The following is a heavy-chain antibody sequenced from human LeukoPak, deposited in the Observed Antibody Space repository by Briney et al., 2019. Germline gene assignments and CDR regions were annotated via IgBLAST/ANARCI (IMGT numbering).Heavy chain of an antibody. J-gene: IGHJ4*02. D-gene: IGHD3-10*01. CDR1: GYTFTSYG. Sequence: GASVKVSCKASGYTFTSYGISWVRQAPGQGLEWMGWISAYNGNTNYAQKLQGRVTMTTDTSTSTAYMELRSLRSDDTAVYYCARDSGRGSGSYYILFDYWGQGTLVTVSS. V-gene: IGHV1-18*01. CDR3: ARDSGRGSGSYYILFDY. CDR2: ISAYNGNT.